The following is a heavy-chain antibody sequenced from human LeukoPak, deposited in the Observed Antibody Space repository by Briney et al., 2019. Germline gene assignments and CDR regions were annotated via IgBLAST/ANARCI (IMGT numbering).Heavy chain of an antibody. CDR1: GYTFTSYY. Sequence: GASVKVSCKASGYTFTSYYMHWVRQAPGQGLEWMGWMNPNSGNTGYAQKFQGRVTMTRNTSISTAYMELSSLRSDDTAVYYCARDIVVVPAAMAGNWFDPWGQGTLDTVSS. V-gene: IGHV1-8*02. J-gene: IGHJ5*02. D-gene: IGHD2-2*01. CDR3: ARDIVVVPAAMAGNWFDP. CDR2: MNPNSGNT.